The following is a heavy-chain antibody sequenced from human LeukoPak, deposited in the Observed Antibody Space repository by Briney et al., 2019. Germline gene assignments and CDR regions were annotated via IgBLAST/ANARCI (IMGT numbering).Heavy chain of an antibody. J-gene: IGHJ6*02. D-gene: IGHD3-10*01. V-gene: IGHV1-46*01. CDR3: ARWRGLNYGMDV. CDR2: MSPSGGST. Sequence: ASVKVSCKASGDTFSSYYMHWVRQAPGQGPEWVGIMSPSGGSTGYAQKFQGRVIVTRDTSTSTAYMELRSLRSEDTAVYYCARWRGLNYGMDVWGQGTTVTVSS. CDR1: GDTFSSYY.